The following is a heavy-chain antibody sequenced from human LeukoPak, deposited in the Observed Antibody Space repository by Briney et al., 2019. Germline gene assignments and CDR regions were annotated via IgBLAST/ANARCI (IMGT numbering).Heavy chain of an antibody. CDR2: IFYSGST. J-gene: IGHJ6*03. CDR1: GGSISTYY. Sequence: SETLSLTCTVSGGSISTYYWSWIRQPPGKGLEWIGYIFYSGSTKYNPSLKSRVTISVDTSKNQFSLKLSSVTAADTAVYYCARREVTAISRYYYYYMDVWGKGTTVTISS. D-gene: IGHD2-21*02. CDR3: ARREVTAISRYYYYYMDV. V-gene: IGHV4-59*12.